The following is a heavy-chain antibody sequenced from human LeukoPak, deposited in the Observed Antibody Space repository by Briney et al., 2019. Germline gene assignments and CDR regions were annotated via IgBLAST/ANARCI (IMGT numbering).Heavy chain of an antibody. V-gene: IGHV3-21*01. CDR3: ARENPTVDDAFDI. J-gene: IGHJ3*02. Sequence: GGSLRLSCAASGFTFSSYSMNWVRQAPGKGLEWVSSISSSSYIYYADSVKGRFTISRDNAKNSLYLQMNSLRAEDTAVYYCARENPTVDDAFDIWGQGTMVTVSS. D-gene: IGHD4-17*01. CDR1: GFTFSSYS. CDR2: ISSSSYI.